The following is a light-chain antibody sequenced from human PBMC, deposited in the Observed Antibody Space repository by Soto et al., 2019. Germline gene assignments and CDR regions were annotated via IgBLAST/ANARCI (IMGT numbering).Light chain of an antibody. Sequence: IVLPQSPGTLSLSPGERATLSCRASQSVSSSYLAWYQQKPGEAPRLLIYAASSRATGIPDRFSGSGSGTDFTLTISRLAPEDFAVYYCRQYESAPLTFGPGTKVDIK. V-gene: IGKV3-20*01. J-gene: IGKJ3*01. CDR1: QSVSSSY. CDR2: AAS. CDR3: RQYESAPLT.